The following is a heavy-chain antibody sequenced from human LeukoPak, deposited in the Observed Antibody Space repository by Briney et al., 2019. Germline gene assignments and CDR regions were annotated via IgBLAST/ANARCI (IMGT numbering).Heavy chain of an antibody. D-gene: IGHD6-13*01. CDR2: SYYTGST. J-gene: IGHJ4*02. Sequence: SETLSLTCTVSGGSISSNSFYWGWIRQPPGKGLEWIGSSYYTGSTYYNPSLKSRGTISADTSTNQFSLKLSPVTAADTAVYYCARHDPNSSSWYPLDYWGQGTLVSVSS. CDR3: ARHDPNSSSWYPLDY. V-gene: IGHV4-39*01. CDR1: GGSISSNSFY.